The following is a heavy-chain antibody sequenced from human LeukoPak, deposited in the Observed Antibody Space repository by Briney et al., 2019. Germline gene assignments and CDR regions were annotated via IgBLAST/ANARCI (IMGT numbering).Heavy chain of an antibody. D-gene: IGHD6-13*01. V-gene: IGHV4-59*01. J-gene: IGHJ4*02. CDR1: GGSISTYY. Sequence: SETLSLTCTVSGGSISTYYWSWIRQPPGKGLEWIGYIYNSGSTNYNPSLKSRVAISVDTSKNQFSLKLSSVTAADTAVYYCARENSNSWYLDYWGQGTLVTVSS. CDR3: ARENSNSWYLDY. CDR2: IYNSGST.